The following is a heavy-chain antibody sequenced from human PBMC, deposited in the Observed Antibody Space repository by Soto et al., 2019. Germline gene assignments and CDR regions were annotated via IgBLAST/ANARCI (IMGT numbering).Heavy chain of an antibody. CDR1: GFSFSNYA. CDR2: ISANGGTT. V-gene: IGHV3-23*01. D-gene: IGHD4-17*01. Sequence: EVQLLESGGGLVQPGGSLKLSCVASGFSFSNYALSRVRQAPGKGLEWVAAISANGGTTVYADSVKGRFTISRDNSKNTLYLQLNSLRAEDTAIYYCAKSMTTVTSKFDYWGQGTLVSVSS. J-gene: IGHJ4*02. CDR3: AKSMTTVTSKFDY.